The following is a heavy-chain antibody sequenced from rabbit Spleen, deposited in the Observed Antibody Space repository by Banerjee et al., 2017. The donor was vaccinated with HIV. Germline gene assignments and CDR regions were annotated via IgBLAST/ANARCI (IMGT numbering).Heavy chain of an antibody. CDR1: GIDFSTYG. Sequence: HLVESGGGLVTLGGSLKLSCKVSGIDFSTYGISWVRQAPGKGLEWIGYIYAARGTTDYASWVNGRFAVSRHNAQNTLYLQLNSLTAADTASYFCVREVAGKFTLWGPGTLVPVS. D-gene: IGHD4-1*01. CDR2: IYAARGTT. J-gene: IGHJ4*01. V-gene: IGHV1S7*01. CDR3: VREVAGKFTL.